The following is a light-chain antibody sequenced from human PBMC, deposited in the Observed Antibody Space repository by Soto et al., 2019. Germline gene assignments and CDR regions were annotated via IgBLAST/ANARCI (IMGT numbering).Light chain of an antibody. CDR1: SSNIGSNT. V-gene: IGLV1-44*01. CDR3: AAWDDSLNGAL. CDR2: SNN. Sequence: QSVLTQPPSASGTPGQRVTISCSGSSSNIGSNTVNWYQHFPGTAPKLLIYSNNQRPSGVPDRFSGSKSGTSASLAISGLQSEDEADYYCAAWDDSLNGALFGGGTQLTVL. J-gene: IGLJ7*01.